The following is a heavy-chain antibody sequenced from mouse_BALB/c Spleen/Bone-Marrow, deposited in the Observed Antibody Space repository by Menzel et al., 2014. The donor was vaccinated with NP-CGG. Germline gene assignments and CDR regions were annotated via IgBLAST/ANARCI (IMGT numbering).Heavy chain of an antibody. V-gene: IGHV3-6*02. J-gene: IGHJ2*01. CDR3: ARDNLDY. CDR2: ISYDGSN. CDR1: GYSITSGYY. Sequence: VQLKQSGPGLVKPSQSLSLTCSVTGYSITSGYYWNWIRQFPGNKLEWMGYISYDGSNNYNPSLKNRISITRDTSKNQFFLKLNSVTTEDTATYYCARDNLDYWGQGTTLTASS.